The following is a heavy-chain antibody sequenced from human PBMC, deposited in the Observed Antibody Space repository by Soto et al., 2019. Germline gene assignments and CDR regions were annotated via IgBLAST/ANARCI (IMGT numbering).Heavy chain of an antibody. V-gene: IGHV4-59*08. CDR2: IYYSGST. CDR3: ARLAYCGGDCYSLPDY. CDR1: GGSISSYY. D-gene: IGHD2-21*02. J-gene: IGHJ4*02. Sequence: QVQLQESGPGLVKPSETLSLTCTVSGGSISSYYWSWIRQPPGKGLEWIGYIYYSGSTNYNPSLKGRVTISVDTSKNQFSLKLSSVTAADTAVYYCARLAYCGGDCYSLPDYWGQGTLVTVSS.